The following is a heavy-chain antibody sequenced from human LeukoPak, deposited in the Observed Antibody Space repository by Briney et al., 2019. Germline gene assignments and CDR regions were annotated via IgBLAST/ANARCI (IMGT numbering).Heavy chain of an antibody. CDR1: GFTFTTYT. V-gene: IGHV3-23*01. D-gene: IGHD1-26*01. CDR2: ISGSGGST. CDR3: AKDGAIVGASFDY. J-gene: IGHJ4*02. Sequence: PGGSLRLSCAASGFTFTTYTMNWVRRAPGKGLEWVSGISGSGGSTYYADFVKGRFTISRDNSKNTLYLQMNSLRAEDTAVYYCAKDGAIVGASFDYWGQGTLVTVSS.